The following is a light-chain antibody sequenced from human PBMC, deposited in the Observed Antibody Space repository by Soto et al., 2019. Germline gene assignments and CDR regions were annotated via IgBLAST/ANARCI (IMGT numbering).Light chain of an antibody. CDR1: QTISSW. CDR3: LHYNSYPEA. J-gene: IGKJ1*01. CDR2: KAS. V-gene: IGKV1-5*03. Sequence: DIRMTQYPSTLSVSVGDRVTITCGASQTISSWFDWYQKKKGKAPKLLIYKASTLKSGVPSRLSGSGYGTELTITISSLQTDDFATYYYLHYNSYPEAFGHGTKVDIK.